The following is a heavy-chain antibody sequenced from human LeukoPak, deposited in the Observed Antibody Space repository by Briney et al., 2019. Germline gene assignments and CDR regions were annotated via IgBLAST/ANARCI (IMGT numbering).Heavy chain of an antibody. V-gene: IGHV3-49*04. J-gene: IGHJ4*02. CDR3: TRDQSPITMVRFDS. CDR1: GFTFSSYS. D-gene: IGHD3-10*01. Sequence: GGSLRLSCAASGFTFSSYSMNWVRQAPGKGLEWVSFIRSNAYGGTTQYAASVKGRFTISRDDSKSIAYLQMNSLKTEDTAMYYCTRDQSPITMVRFDSWGQGTLVTVSS. CDR2: IRSNAYGGTT.